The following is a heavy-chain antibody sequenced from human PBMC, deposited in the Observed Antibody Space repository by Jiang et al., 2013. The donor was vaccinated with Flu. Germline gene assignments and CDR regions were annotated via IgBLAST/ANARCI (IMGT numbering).Heavy chain of an antibody. D-gene: IGHD2-21*01. J-gene: IGHJ3*01. CDR3: AREYSAFDF. V-gene: IGHV4-59*11. CDR1: SGSISSHY. Sequence: PGLVKPSETLSLTCTVSSGSISSHYWSWIRQPPGKGLEWIGYIHHSGSTSYNPSLKSRLTISVDTSKNQLSLRLSSVTAADTAVYYCAREYSAFDFWGQGTMVTVSS. CDR2: IHHSGST.